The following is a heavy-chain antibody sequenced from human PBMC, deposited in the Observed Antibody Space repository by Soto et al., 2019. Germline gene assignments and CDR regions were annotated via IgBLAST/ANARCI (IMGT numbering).Heavy chain of an antibody. V-gene: IGHV3-30*18. J-gene: IGHJ4*02. D-gene: IGHD1-26*01. CDR1: GFTFSSYG. CDR2: ISYDGSNN. CDR3: AKEGPESIVGATTDPELDY. Sequence: QVQLVESGGGVVQPGRSLRLSCAASGFTFSSYGMHWVRQAPGKGLEGVAVISYDGSNNYYADSVKGRFTISRDNSKNTLYLQMNSLRAEDMAVYYCAKEGPESIVGATTDPELDYWGQGTLVTVSS.